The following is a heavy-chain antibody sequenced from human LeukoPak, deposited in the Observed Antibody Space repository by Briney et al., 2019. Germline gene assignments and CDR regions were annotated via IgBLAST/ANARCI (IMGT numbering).Heavy chain of an antibody. Sequence: GGFLRLSCAASGFTFSSYAMHWVRQAPGKGLEWVAVISYDGSNKYYADSVKGRFTISRDNSKNTLYLQMNSLRAEDTAVYYCARVLINGPHDHDSSGYGAFDIWGQGTMVTVSS. CDR3: ARVLINGPHDHDSSGYGAFDI. J-gene: IGHJ3*02. V-gene: IGHV3-30-3*01. CDR1: GFTFSSYA. CDR2: ISYDGSNK. D-gene: IGHD3-22*01.